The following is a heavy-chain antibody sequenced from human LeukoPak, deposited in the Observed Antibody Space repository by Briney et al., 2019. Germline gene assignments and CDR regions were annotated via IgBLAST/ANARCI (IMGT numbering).Heavy chain of an antibody. Sequence: PXGSLRLSCAASGFTFSSNYMSWVRQAPGKGLEWVSVIYSGGSTYYADSVKGRFTISRDNSKNTLYLQMNSLRAEDTAVYYCARDYCSGGSCYYAFDIWGQGTMVTVSS. J-gene: IGHJ3*02. D-gene: IGHD2-15*01. CDR3: ARDYCSGGSCYYAFDI. CDR1: GFTFSSNY. V-gene: IGHV3-66*01. CDR2: IYSGGST.